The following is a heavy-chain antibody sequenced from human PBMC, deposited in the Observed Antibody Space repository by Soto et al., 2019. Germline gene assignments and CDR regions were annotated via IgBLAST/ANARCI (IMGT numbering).Heavy chain of an antibody. Sequence: QVQLVQSGAEVKKPGASVKVSCKASGYTFTGYYMHWVRQAPGQGLEWMGWINPNSGGTNYAQKFQRWGPMTRDTSISTAYMELSRLRSDDTAVYYCARAHCGGDCYSGVDYWGQGTLVTVSS. D-gene: IGHD2-21*02. V-gene: IGHV1-2*04. J-gene: IGHJ4*02. CDR1: GYTFTGYY. CDR2: INPNSGGT. CDR3: ARAHCGGDCYSGVDY.